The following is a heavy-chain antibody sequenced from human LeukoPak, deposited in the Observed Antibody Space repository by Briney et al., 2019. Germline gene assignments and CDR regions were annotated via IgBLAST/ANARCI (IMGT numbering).Heavy chain of an antibody. Sequence: ASVKVSCKASGYTFTSYDINWVRQATGPGLEWMGWMNPNSGNTGYAQKFQGRVTMTRNTSISAAHMELSSLRSEDTAVYYCARAIHYYGWGSYSDYWGQGTLVTVSS. CDR1: GYTFTSYD. V-gene: IGHV1-8*01. J-gene: IGHJ4*02. CDR3: ARAIHYYGWGSYSDY. D-gene: IGHD3-10*01. CDR2: MNPNSGNT.